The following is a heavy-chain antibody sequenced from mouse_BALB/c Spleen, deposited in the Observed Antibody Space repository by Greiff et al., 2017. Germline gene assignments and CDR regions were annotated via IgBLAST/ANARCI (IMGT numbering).Heavy chain of an antibody. Sequence: VQLQQSGPELVKPGASVKMSCKASGYTFTSYVMHWVKQKPGQGLEWIGYINPYNDGTKYNEKFKGKATLTSDKSSSTAYMELSSLTSEDSAVYYCASKGDDGYYNAMDYWGQGTSVTVSS. CDR2: INPYNDGT. D-gene: IGHD2-3*01. J-gene: IGHJ4*01. CDR3: ASKGDDGYYNAMDY. V-gene: IGHV1-14*01. CDR1: GYTFTSYV.